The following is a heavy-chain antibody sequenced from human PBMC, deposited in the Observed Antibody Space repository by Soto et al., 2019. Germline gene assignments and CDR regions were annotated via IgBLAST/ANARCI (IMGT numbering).Heavy chain of an antibody. CDR2: IYSSGNT. CDR3: ARGQRFSDWFDP. Sequence: SETLSLTCSVSGGTISGYYWTWIRQPAGKGLEWIGRIYSSGNTKYNPSLQSRVTMSLDTSNNQFSLRPTSVTAADTAVYYCARGQRFSDWFDPWGQGTLVTVSS. V-gene: IGHV4-4*07. D-gene: IGHD3-3*01. J-gene: IGHJ5*02. CDR1: GGTISGYY.